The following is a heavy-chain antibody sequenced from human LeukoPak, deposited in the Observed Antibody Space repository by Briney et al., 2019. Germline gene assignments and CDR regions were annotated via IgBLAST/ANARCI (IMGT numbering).Heavy chain of an antibody. J-gene: IGHJ1*01. CDR3: ARGTGYCSSTSCTEYFQH. V-gene: IGHV1-69*05. CDR2: IIPILGTA. D-gene: IGHD2-2*01. Sequence: SVKVSCKASGGTFSSYAISWVRQAPGQGPEWMGGIIPILGTANYAQKFQGRVTITTDESTSTAYMELSSLRSEDTAVYYCARGTGYCSSTSCTEYFQHWGQGTLVTVSS. CDR1: GGTFSSYA.